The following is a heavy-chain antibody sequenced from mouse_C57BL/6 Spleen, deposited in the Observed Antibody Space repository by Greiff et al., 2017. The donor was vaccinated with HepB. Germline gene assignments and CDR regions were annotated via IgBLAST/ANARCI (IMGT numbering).Heavy chain of an antibody. V-gene: IGHV5-17*01. CDR1: GFTFSDYG. Sequence: EVQWVESGGGLVKPGGSLKLSCAASGFTFSDYGMHWVRQAPEKGLEWVAYISSGSSTIYYADTVKGRFTISRDNAKNTLFLQMTSLRSEDTAMYYCARPGYGAVFAYWGQGTLVTVSA. CDR3: ARPGYGAVFAY. CDR2: ISSGSSTI. D-gene: IGHD3-1*01. J-gene: IGHJ3*01.